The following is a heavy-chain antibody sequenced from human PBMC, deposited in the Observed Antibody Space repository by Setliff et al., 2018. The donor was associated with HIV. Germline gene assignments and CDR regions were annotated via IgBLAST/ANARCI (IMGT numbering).Heavy chain of an antibody. CDR1: GYTFTTYA. J-gene: IGHJ3*02. V-gene: IGHV1-3*01. CDR2: VNAGNGNT. Sequence: GASVKVSCKASGYTFTTYAIHWVRQAPGQRLEWMGWVNAGNGNTKYSQKFQGRVTITRDTSASTAYMELSSLRSEDTAVYYCAKEQASEVEAFDIWGQGTMVTVSS. D-gene: IGHD3-3*01. CDR3: AKEQASEVEAFDI.